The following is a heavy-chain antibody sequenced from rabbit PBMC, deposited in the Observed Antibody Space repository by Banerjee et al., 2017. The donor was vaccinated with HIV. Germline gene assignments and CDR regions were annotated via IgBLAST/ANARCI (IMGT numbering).Heavy chain of an antibody. CDR1: GFSFSSSYY. D-gene: IGHD7-1*01. V-gene: IGHV1S40*01. CDR2: IRAGSSGNT. J-gene: IGHJ4*01. CDR3: ARDYSGYSVFQL. Sequence: QSLEESGGDLVKPGASLTLTCTASGFSFSSSYYMCWVRQAPGKGLEWIACIRAGSSGNTVYATWAKGRFTISKTSSTTVTLQMTSLTAADTATYFCARDYSGYSVFQLWGQGTLVTVS.